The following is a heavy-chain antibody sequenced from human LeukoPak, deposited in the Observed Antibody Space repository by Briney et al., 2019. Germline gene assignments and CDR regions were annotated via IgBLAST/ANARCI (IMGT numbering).Heavy chain of an antibody. D-gene: IGHD1-1*01. V-gene: IGHV4-4*02. CDR1: GASISSFKW. Sequence: TPSETLSLTCTVSGASISSFKWWSWVRQPPGKSLEWIGEIHQSGSTNYNPSLKSRVIMSLDTSKNQLSLMVSSVTAADTAVYHCARVATTPRYFDLWGRGTLVTVSS. J-gene: IGHJ2*01. CDR2: IHQSGST. CDR3: ARVATTPRYFDL.